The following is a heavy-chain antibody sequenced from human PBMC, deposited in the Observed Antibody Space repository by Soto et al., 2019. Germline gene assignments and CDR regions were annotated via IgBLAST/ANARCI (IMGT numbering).Heavy chain of an antibody. J-gene: IGHJ4*02. CDR2: ISSTTNYI. Sequence: EVQLVESRGGLVKPGGPLRLSCAASGFTFTRYSMNWVRQAPGKGLEWVSSISSTTNYIYYGDSMKGRFTISRDNAKNSLYLEMNSLRAEDTAVYYCARESEDLTSNFDYWGQGTLVTVSS. V-gene: IGHV3-21*06. CDR1: GFTFTRYS. CDR3: ARESEDLTSNFDY.